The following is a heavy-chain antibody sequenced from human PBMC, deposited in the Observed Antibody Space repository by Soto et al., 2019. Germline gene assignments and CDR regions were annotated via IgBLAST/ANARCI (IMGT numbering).Heavy chain of an antibody. J-gene: IGHJ5*02. CDR2: INPSGSKT. CDR3: ARDVWDYGANPDH. V-gene: IGHV1-46*01. Sequence: QVQLVQSGAEVKKPGAAGKFAGKTSGLTFTNYWMHWGRQAPGQGLEWLGIINPSGSKTSYGQKFQGRVTMTRDTSTSTVYMELISLTSEDTAVYYCARDVWDYGANPDHWGQGTLVTVSS. D-gene: IGHD4-17*01. CDR1: GLTFTNYW.